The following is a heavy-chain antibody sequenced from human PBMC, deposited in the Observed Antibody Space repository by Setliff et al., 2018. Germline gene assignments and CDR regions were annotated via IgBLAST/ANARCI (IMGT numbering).Heavy chain of an antibody. CDR1: GGSFDTYY. J-gene: IGHJ4*02. CDR2: INHSGSG. CDR3: RQAVVGRDGSIIYREFFDY. V-gene: IGHV4-34*01. Sequence: PSETLSLTCNVYGGSFDTYYWSWIRQPPGKGLEWFGEINHSGSGDYNPSFKGRVTISVDTSKKQFSLTLTSVTAADTALYYCRQAVVGRDGSIIYREFFDYWGQGALVTVSS. D-gene: IGHD3-10*01.